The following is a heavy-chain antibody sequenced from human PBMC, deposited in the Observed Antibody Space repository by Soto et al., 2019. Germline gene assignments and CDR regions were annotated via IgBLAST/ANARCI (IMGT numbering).Heavy chain of an antibody. J-gene: IGHJ5*02. CDR3: ARTDYYDSSGVNWFDP. D-gene: IGHD3-22*01. V-gene: IGHV1-8*01. CDR1: GYTFSNYD. CDR2: MNPNSGNT. Sequence: GASVKVSCKASGYTFSNYDINWVRQATGQGLEWMGWMNPNSGNTGYAQKFQGRVTMTRDTSTDTAYMELSSLRSDDTAVYYCARTDYYDSSGVNWFDPWG.